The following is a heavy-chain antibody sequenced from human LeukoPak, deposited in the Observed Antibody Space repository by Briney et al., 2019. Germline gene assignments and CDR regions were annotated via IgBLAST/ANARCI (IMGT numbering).Heavy chain of an antibody. Sequence: PSETLSLTCTVSGGSVSINNYYWAWIRQPPGKGLEWIANIYYSGITYYNPSLRSRVTISINTSRNQFSLSLTSVTAADTAVYYCARIPSPGWFDPWGQGTLVTVSS. J-gene: IGHJ5*02. CDR1: GGSVSINNYY. V-gene: IGHV4-39*07. CDR3: ARIPSPGWFDP. CDR2: IYYSGIT.